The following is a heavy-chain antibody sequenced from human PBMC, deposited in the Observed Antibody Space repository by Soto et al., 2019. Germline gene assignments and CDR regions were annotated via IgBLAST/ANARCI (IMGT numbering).Heavy chain of an antibody. Sequence: SETLSLTCTVSGGSISSGGYHWSWIRQHPGKGLEWIGYIYYSGSTYYNPSLKSRVTISVDTSKNQFSLKLSSVTAADTAVYYCAREQTTVTTNYFDYWGQGTLVTVSS. CDR3: AREQTTVTTNYFDY. V-gene: IGHV4-31*03. D-gene: IGHD4-17*01. CDR2: IYYSGST. CDR1: GGSISSGGYH. J-gene: IGHJ4*02.